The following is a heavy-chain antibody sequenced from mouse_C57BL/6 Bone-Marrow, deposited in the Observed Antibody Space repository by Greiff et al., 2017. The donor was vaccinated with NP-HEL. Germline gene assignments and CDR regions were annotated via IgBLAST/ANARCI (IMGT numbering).Heavy chain of an antibody. CDR3: ARRRDYDGGGYYAMDY. D-gene: IGHD2-4*01. CDR2: ISSGSSTI. J-gene: IGHJ4*01. Sequence: EVMLVESGGGLVKPGGSLKLSCAASGFTFSDYGMHWVRQAPEKGLEWVAYISSGSSTIYYADTVKGRFTLSRDNAKNTLFLQMTSLRSEDTAMYYCARRRDYDGGGYYAMDYWGQGTSVTVSS. V-gene: IGHV5-17*01. CDR1: GFTFSDYG.